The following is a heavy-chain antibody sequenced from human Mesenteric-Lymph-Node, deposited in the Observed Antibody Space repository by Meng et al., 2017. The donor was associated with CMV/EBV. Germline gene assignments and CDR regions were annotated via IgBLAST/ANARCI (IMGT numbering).Heavy chain of an antibody. J-gene: IGHJ6*02. CDR3: TRDTPSGYYGMDV. Sequence: GESLKISCAASGFTFSSYWMHWVRQAPGKGLAWVSRINSDGSSTSYADSVKGRFTISRDNAKNTLYLQMNSLRAEDTAVYYCTRDTPSGYYGMDVWGQGTTVTVSS. CDR1: GFTFSSYW. V-gene: IGHV3-74*01. CDR2: INSDGSST. D-gene: IGHD3-10*01.